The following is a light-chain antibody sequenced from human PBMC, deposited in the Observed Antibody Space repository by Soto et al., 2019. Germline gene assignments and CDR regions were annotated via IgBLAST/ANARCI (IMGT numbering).Light chain of an antibody. CDR3: QQYSNSPYT. Sequence: EVVLTQSPDTLSLSPGERATLSCRASQTISSNYVAWYQQKPGQAPRLLIYSASSRATGIPDRFSGSGSGTHFTLTISRLEPEDFAVYYCQQYSNSPYTFGQGTKLEFK. V-gene: IGKV3-20*01. J-gene: IGKJ2*01. CDR1: QTISSNY. CDR2: SAS.